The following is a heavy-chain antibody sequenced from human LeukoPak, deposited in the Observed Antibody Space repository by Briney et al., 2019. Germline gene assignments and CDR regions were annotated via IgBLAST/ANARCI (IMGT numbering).Heavy chain of an antibody. D-gene: IGHD3-22*01. Sequence: ASVKVSCKASGYTFTGYYMHWVRQAHGQGLEWMGWINPNSGGTNYAQKFQGRVTMTRDTSISTAYMELSRLRSDDTAVYYCARVVGPGSGCFDYWGQGTLVTVSS. CDR3: ARVVGPGSGCFDY. CDR1: GYTFTGYY. J-gene: IGHJ4*02. CDR2: INPNSGGT. V-gene: IGHV1-2*02.